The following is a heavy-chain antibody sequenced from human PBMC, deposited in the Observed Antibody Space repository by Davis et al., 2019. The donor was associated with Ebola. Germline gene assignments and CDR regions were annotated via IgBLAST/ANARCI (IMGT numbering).Heavy chain of an antibody. D-gene: IGHD3-16*01. CDR3: GRDPWHGAIDF. J-gene: IGHJ4*02. CDR1: GIAFSNSW. Sequence: GESLKISCAASGIAFSNSWMTWVRRAPGKGLEWVADMSPEGNTKLYVDSVKGRFTISRDNAKNLVFLLMNNLRAEDTAVYYCGRDPWHGAIDFWGQGALVTVSS. CDR2: MSPEGNTK. V-gene: IGHV3-7*01.